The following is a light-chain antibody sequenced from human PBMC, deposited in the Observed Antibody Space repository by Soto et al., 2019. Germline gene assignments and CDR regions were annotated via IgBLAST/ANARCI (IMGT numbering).Light chain of an antibody. CDR3: QQYVSSPWA. J-gene: IGKJ1*01. Sequence: VMTQAPATLSVSPGERATLSCRASQTINNNVAWYQLKDGQVPRLVIYGASTRATDIPARFTGSGSGTDFTLTISRLEPEDFAVYYCQQYVSSPWAFGQGTKVDI. CDR1: QTINNN. V-gene: IGKV3-15*01. CDR2: GAS.